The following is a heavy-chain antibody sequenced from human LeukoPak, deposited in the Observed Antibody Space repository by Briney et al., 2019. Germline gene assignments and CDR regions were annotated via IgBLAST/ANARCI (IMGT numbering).Heavy chain of an antibody. CDR3: AKDPKYYDFWSGSGGGNYFDY. D-gene: IGHD3-3*01. CDR2: ISGSGGST. J-gene: IGHJ4*02. V-gene: IGHV3-23*01. CDR1: GGSFSGYY. Sequence: ETLSLTCAVYGGSFSGYYWSWVRQAPGKGLEWVSAISGSGGSTYYADSVKGRFTISRDNSKNTLYLQMNSLRAEDTAVYYCAKDPKYYDFWSGSGGGNYFDYWGQGTLVTVSS.